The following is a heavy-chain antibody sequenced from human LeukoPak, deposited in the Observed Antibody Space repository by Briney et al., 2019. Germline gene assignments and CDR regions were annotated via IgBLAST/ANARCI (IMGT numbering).Heavy chain of an antibody. CDR2: IYYSGST. V-gene: IGHV4-30-4*01. CDR3: ASKQKGYCTNGVCSDYYYGMDV. D-gene: IGHD2-8*01. CDR1: GGSISSGDYY. Sequence: SQTMSLTCTVSGGSISSGDYYGRWIRQPPGKGLEWIGYIYYSGSTYYNPSLKSRVTISVDTSKNQFSLKLSSVPAADTAVYYCASKQKGYCTNGVCSDYYYGMDVWGQGTTVTVSS. J-gene: IGHJ6*02.